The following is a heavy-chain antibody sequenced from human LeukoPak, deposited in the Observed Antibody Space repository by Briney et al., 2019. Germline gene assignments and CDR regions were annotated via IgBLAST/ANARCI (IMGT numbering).Heavy chain of an antibody. CDR2: ISSSSSYI. J-gene: IGHJ4*02. CDR1: GFTFSSYS. Sequence: GGSLRLSCAASGFTFSSYSMKWVRQAPGKALEWVSSISSSSSYIYYADSVKGRFTISRDNAKNSLYLQMNSLRAEDTAVYYCARARGYGDYAPDYWGQGTLVTVSS. V-gene: IGHV3-21*01. CDR3: ARARGYGDYAPDY. D-gene: IGHD4-17*01.